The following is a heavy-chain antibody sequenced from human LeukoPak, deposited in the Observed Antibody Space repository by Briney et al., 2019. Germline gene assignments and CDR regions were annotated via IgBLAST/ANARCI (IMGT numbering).Heavy chain of an antibody. J-gene: IGHJ3*02. V-gene: IGHV4-39*01. CDR2: IYYSGST. Sequence: SETLSLTCTVSGGSLNSGNYYWSWIRQPPGKGLEWIGSIYYSGSTYYNPSLKSRVTISVDTSKNQFSLKLSSVTAADTAVYYCARPTSIAARYAFDIWGQGTMVTVSS. CDR3: ARPTSIAARYAFDI. D-gene: IGHD6-6*01. CDR1: GGSLNSGNYY.